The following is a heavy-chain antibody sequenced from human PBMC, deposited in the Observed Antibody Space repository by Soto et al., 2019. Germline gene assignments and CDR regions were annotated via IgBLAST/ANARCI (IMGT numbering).Heavy chain of an antibody. D-gene: IGHD2-2*01. CDR2: IYYSGST. V-gene: IGHV4-30-4*01. CDR3: ASGYCSSTSCFYYGVDV. Sequence: SETLSLTCTVSGGSISSGDYYWSWIRQPPGKGLEWIGYIYYSGSTYYNPSLKSRVTISVDTSKNQFSLKLSSVTAADTAVYYCASGYCSSTSCFYYGVDVWGQGTTVTVSS. CDR1: GGSISSGDYY. J-gene: IGHJ6*02.